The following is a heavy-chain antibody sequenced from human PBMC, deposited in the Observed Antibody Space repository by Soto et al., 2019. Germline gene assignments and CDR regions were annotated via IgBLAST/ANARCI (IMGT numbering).Heavy chain of an antibody. CDR1: AFSLSTSGVG. J-gene: IGHJ4*02. CDR2: IYWDDDK. Sequence: QITLKESGPTLVKPTQTLTLTCTFSAFSLSTSGVGVGWIRQPPGKALEWLTFIYWDDDKRYSPSLKSRLTTXXXTXXTQVVLTRTNMDPVDTATYYCARLVAAGITYYFDSWGQGTLVTVSS. D-gene: IGHD2-21*01. V-gene: IGHV2-5*02. CDR3: ARLVAAGITYYFDS.